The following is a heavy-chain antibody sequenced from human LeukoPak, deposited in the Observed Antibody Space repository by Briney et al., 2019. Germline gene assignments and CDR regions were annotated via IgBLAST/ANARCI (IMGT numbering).Heavy chain of an antibody. CDR1: GFTFSSYE. V-gene: IGHV3-48*03. CDR2: ISSSGSTI. J-gene: IGHJ5*02. Sequence: GGSLRLSCAASGFTFSSYEMNWVRQAPGKGLEWVSYISSSGSTIYYADSVKGRFTISRDNAKNSLYLQMNSLRAEDTAVYYCARQLWSGYYTERFDPWGQGTLVTVSS. D-gene: IGHD3-3*01. CDR3: ARQLWSGYYTERFDP.